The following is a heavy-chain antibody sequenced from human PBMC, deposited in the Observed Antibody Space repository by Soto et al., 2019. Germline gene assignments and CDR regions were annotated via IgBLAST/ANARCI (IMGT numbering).Heavy chain of an antibody. V-gene: IGHV3-11*06. D-gene: IGHD1-1*01. CDR2: SSNSGSFT. CDR3: VKSGDNYNALDY. Sequence: GGSTKLCSTASGFTVSDHCSSWINQERGKGMECIGYSSNSGSFTRYADSVKGRFSISRDNAKNSLYLQINSLRGDDKAIYYCVKSGDNYNALDYWGQGTPVTVSS. CDR1: GFTVSDHC. J-gene: IGHJ4*02.